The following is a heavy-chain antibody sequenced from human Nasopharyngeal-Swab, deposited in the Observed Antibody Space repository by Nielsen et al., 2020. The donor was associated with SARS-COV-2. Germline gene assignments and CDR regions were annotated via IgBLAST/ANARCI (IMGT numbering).Heavy chain of an antibody. CDR2: IKQDGSEK. CDR1: GFTFSSYW. V-gene: IGHV3-7*01. D-gene: IGHD4-23*01. Sequence: GGSLRLSCAASGFTFSSYWMSWVRQAPGKGLEWVANIKQDGSEKYYVDSVKGRFTISRDNAKNSLYLQMNSLRAEDTAVYYCARDSEEPPAVEAGYFDYWGQGTLVTVSS. J-gene: IGHJ4*02. CDR3: ARDSEEPPAVEAGYFDY.